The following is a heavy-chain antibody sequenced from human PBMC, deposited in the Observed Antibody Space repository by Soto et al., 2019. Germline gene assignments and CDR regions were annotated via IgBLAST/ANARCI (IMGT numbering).Heavy chain of an antibody. J-gene: IGHJ4*02. Sequence: ESGGGVVQPGRSLTLSCAASGFTFSNYAIHWVRQAPGKGLEWVAVISYDGSKKYYADSVKGRFTISRDNSKSTLYLQMNSLRVEDTTVYYCARAGEYREFDYWGQGTLVTVSS. CDR3: ARAGEYREFDY. V-gene: IGHV3-30-3*01. CDR1: GFTFSNYA. D-gene: IGHD3-16*01. CDR2: ISYDGSKK.